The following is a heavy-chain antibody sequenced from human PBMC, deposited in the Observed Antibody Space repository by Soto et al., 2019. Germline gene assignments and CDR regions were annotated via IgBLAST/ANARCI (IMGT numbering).Heavy chain of an antibody. D-gene: IGHD3-3*01. V-gene: IGHV4-59*01. CDR3: ARGNYDFWSGSYYYYYMDV. J-gene: IGHJ6*03. Sequence: SETLSLTFTVSGGSISSYYWSWIRQPPGKGLEWIGYIYYSGSTNYNPSLKSRVTISVDTSKNQFSLKLSSVTAADTAVYYCARGNYDFWSGSYYYYYMDVWGKGTTVT. CDR1: GGSISSYY. CDR2: IYYSGST.